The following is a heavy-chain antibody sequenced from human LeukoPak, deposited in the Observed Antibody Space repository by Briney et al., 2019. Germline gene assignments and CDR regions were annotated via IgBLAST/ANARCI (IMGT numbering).Heavy chain of an antibody. D-gene: IGHD5-18*01. CDR3: ARRNTATTYAFDI. J-gene: IGHJ3*02. CDR1: GFTFSSYA. Sequence: GGSLRLSCSASGFTFSSYAMHWVRQAPGKGLEYVSAISSNGGSTYYADSVKGRFTISRDNAKNTLYLQMNSLRAEDTAVYYCARRNTATTYAFDIWGQGTMVTVSS. CDR2: ISSNGGST. V-gene: IGHV3-64*04.